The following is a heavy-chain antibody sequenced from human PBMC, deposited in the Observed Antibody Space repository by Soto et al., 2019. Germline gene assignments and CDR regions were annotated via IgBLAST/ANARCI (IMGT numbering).Heavy chain of an antibody. D-gene: IGHD6-13*01. Sequence: GASVKVSCKASGYTFTSYDINWVRQATGQGLEWMGWMNPNSGNTGYAQKFQGRVTMTRNTSISTAYMELSSLRSEDTAVYYCARGRVAAAGDGDHFDYWGQGTLVTVSS. CDR2: MNPNSGNT. V-gene: IGHV1-8*01. CDR1: GYTFTSYD. CDR3: ARGRVAAAGDGDHFDY. J-gene: IGHJ4*02.